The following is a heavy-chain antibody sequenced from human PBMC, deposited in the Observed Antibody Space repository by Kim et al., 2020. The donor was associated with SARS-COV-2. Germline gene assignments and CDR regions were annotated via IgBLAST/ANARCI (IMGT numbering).Heavy chain of an antibody. V-gene: IGHV1-69*01. CDR3: ARAAAHPSYYFDY. D-gene: IGHD6-6*01. J-gene: IGHJ4*02. Sequence: YAQKVQGRVTITADESTSTAYMELSSLRSEDTAVYYCARAAAHPSYYFDYWGQGTLVTVSS.